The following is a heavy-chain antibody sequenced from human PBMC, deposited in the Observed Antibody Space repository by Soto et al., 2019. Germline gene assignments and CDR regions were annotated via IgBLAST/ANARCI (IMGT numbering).Heavy chain of an antibody. D-gene: IGHD6-13*01. J-gene: IGHJ4*02. V-gene: IGHV3-11*05. Sequence: QVQLVESGGGLVKPGGSLRLSCAVSGFTFSDYYMTWISQAPGTGLEWVSYISSSTSHTNYADSVKGRFTISRDNAKNSLFLQMNSLTAEDTAVYYCARGRGAAADYFDFWGQGTLVTVSS. CDR3: ARGRGAAADYFDF. CDR2: ISSSTSHT. CDR1: GFTFSDYY.